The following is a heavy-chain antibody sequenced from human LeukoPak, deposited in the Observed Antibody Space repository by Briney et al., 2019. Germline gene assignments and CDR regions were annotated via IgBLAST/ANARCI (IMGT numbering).Heavy chain of an antibody. CDR3: ARIDNWNYYYMDV. CDR2: IIPIFGTA. V-gene: IGHV1-69*01. CDR1: GGTFSSYA. Sequence: SVKVSCKASGGTFSSYAISWVRQAPAQGLEWMGGIIPIFGTANYAQKFQGRVTITADESTSTAYMELSSLRSEDTAVYYCARIDNWNYYYMDVWGKGTTVTVSS. J-gene: IGHJ6*03. D-gene: IGHD1-20*01.